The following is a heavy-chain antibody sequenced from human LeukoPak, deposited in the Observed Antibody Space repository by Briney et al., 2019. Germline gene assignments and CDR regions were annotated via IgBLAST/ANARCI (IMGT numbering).Heavy chain of an antibody. CDR3: ARDWRSGYSVDN. D-gene: IGHD6-19*01. V-gene: IGHV3-20*04. CDR2: ITWNADNT. Sequence: PGGSLRLSCAASGFTFDDYDMSWVRQVPGRGLEWVSGITWNADNTGYAEAVKGRFTISRDNAKNSLYLQMNSLRAEDTALYYCARDWRSGYSVDNWGQGTLVTVSS. CDR1: GFTFDDYD. J-gene: IGHJ4*02.